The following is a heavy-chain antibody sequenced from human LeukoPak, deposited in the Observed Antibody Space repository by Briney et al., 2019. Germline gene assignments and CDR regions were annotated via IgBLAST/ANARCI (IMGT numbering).Heavy chain of an antibody. Sequence: GESLRLSCAASGFTISTYALSWVRQAPGKGLVWVSGIRASDGATYYTDSVKGRFAISRDNSKNTLYLQMNSLRAEDTAVYYCAKDVYGDYGGLDYWGQGTLVTVSS. J-gene: IGHJ4*02. V-gene: IGHV3-23*01. CDR3: AKDVYGDYGGLDY. CDR1: GFTISTYA. D-gene: IGHD4-17*01. CDR2: IRASDGAT.